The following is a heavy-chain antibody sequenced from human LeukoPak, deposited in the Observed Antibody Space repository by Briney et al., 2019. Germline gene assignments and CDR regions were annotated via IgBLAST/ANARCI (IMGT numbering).Heavy chain of an antibody. V-gene: IGHV1-46*01. Sequence: ASVKVSCKASGYTFTSYYMHWVRQAPGQGLEWMGIINPSGGTTRYAQKFQGRVTMTRDMSTSTVYMDLSSLRSEDTALYYCARGVHVRMYDSNHNSFDPWGQGTLVTVSS. CDR2: INPSGGTT. D-gene: IGHD3-22*01. J-gene: IGHJ5*01. CDR1: GYTFTSYY. CDR3: ARGVHVRMYDSNHNSFDP.